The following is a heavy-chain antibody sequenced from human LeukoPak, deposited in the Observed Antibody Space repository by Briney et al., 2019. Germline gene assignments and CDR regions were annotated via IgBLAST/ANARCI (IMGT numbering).Heavy chain of an antibody. CDR2: IYCGVTA. V-gene: IGHV3-66*01. CDR3: ACSDHFDT. CDR1: GFTLSKNN. Sequence: GGSLRLSCAASGFTLSKNNMRWVRQAPGEGLEWGSVIYCGVTAHYSAPVTGRFTITRDNSKNTLYLQMNNLRAEDTAVYYCACSDHFDTWGQGTLVTVSS. D-gene: IGHD6-19*01. J-gene: IGHJ4*02.